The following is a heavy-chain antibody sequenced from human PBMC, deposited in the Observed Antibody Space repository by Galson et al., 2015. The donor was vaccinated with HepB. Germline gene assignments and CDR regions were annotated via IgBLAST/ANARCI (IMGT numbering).Heavy chain of an antibody. V-gene: IGHV3-30-3*01. J-gene: IGHJ6*02. Sequence: SLRLSCAASGFTFSSYAMHWVRQAPGKGLEWVAVISYDGSNKYYADSVKGRFTISRDNSKNTLYLQMNSLRAEDTAVYYCARRDDYGDYVYGMDVWGQGTTVTVSS. D-gene: IGHD4-17*01. CDR2: ISYDGSNK. CDR3: ARRDDYGDYVYGMDV. CDR1: GFTFSSYA.